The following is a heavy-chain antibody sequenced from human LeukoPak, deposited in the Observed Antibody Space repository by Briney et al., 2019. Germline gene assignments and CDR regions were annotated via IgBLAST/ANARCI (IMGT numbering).Heavy chain of an antibody. D-gene: IGHD2-2*01. CDR3: ARAPFRYCSSTSCYPAFWGRYYYYMDV. J-gene: IGHJ6*03. CDR1: GGSISSYY. Sequence: SETLSLTCTVSGGSISSYYWSWIRQPPGKGLEWIGYIYYSGSTNYNPSLKSRVTISVDTSKNQFSLKLSSVTAADTAVYYCARAPFRYCSSTSCYPAFWGRYYYYMDVWGKGTTVTVSS. CDR2: IYYSGST. V-gene: IGHV4-59*01.